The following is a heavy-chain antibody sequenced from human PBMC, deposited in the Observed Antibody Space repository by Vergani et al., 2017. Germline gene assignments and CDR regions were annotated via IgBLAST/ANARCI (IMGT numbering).Heavy chain of an antibody. J-gene: IGHJ4*02. V-gene: IGHV4-39*01. D-gene: IGHD3-10*01. CDR3: ARLLWFGELLALYYFDY. CDR2: IDYSGST. Sequence: QLQLQESGPGLVKPSETLSLTCTVSGGSISSSSYYWGWIRQPPGKGLEWIGSIDYSGSTYYNPSLKSRVTISVDTSKNQFSLKLSSVTAADTAVYYCARLLWFGELLALYYFDYWGQGTLVTVSS. CDR1: GGSISSSSYY.